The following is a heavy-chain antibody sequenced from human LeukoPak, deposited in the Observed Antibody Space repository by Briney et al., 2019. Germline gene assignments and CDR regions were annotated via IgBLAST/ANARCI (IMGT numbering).Heavy chain of an antibody. J-gene: IGHJ4*02. CDR2: IIPILGIA. CDR3: ARDPDYYDSSGYYYGGDY. CDR1: GGTFSSYA. V-gene: IGHV1-69*04. D-gene: IGHD3-22*01. Sequence: SVKVSCKASGGTFSSYAISWVRQAPGQGLAWMGRIIPILGIANYAQKFQGRVTITADKSTSTAYMELSSLRSEDTAVYYCARDPDYYDSSGYYYGGDYWGQGTLVTVSS.